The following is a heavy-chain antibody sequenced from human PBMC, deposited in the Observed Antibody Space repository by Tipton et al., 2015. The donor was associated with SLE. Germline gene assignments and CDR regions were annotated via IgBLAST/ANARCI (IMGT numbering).Heavy chain of an antibody. CDR2: INHGGST. J-gene: IGHJ4*02. V-gene: IGHV4-34*01. Sequence: TLSLTCAVYGGSFSAYYWSWIRQPPGKGLEWIGEINHGGSTNYNPSLKSRVTISVDTSKNQFSLKLSSVTAADTAMYYCASTFWYFDYWGQVTLVTVSS. CDR1: GGSFSAYY. CDR3: ASTFWYFDY. D-gene: IGHD3-16*01.